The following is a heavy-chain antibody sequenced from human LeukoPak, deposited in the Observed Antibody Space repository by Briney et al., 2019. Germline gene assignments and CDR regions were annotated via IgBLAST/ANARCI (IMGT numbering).Heavy chain of an antibody. D-gene: IGHD6-19*01. CDR1: GFTFSTYC. Sequence: PGGSLRLSCAASGFTFSTYCMRWVRQAPGKGLVWVSRINSDGSRTTYADSVKSRFTISRDNAKNTLYLQMNSLRTEDTAVYYCARPETQYSSGLDGSAICGQGTMVTVSS. CDR3: ARPETQYSSGLDGSAI. V-gene: IGHV3-74*01. CDR2: INSDGSRT. J-gene: IGHJ3*02.